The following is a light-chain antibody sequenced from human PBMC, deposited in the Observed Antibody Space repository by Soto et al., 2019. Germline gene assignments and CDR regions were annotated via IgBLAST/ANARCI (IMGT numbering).Light chain of an antibody. CDR2: DVS. CDR3: SSYTSSSTPMD. CDR1: NSDVGGYNY. Sequence: QSALTQPASVSGSPGQSITISCTGTNSDVGGYNYVSWYQQHPGKAPKLMIYDVSNRPSGVSNRFSGSTSGNTASLTISGLPPEDEADYYCSSYTSSSTPMDFATGTQVTLL. V-gene: IGLV2-14*01. J-gene: IGLJ1*01.